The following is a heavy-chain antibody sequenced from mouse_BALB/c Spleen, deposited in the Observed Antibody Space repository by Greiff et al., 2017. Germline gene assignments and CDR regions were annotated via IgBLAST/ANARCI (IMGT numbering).Heavy chain of an antibody. V-gene: IGHV5-6-5*01. CDR3: ARGGVRDYAMDY. D-gene: IGHD2-1*01. CDR2: ISSGGST. Sequence: EVKLQESGGGLVKPGGSLKLSCAASGFTFSSYAMSWVRQTPEKRLEWVASISSGGSTYYPDSVKGRFTISRDNARNILYLQMSSLRSEDTAMYYCARGGVRDYAMDYWGQGTSVTVSS. J-gene: IGHJ4*01. CDR1: GFTFSSYA.